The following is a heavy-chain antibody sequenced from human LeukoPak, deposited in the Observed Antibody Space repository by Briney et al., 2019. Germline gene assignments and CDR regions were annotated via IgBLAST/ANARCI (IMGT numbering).Heavy chain of an antibody. Sequence: PGGSLRLSCAASELTFSDYSMTWFRQSPGKGLFWVSGISAGGGSTYYADSVKGRFTISRDNSRNTLYLQMNSLRAEDTAVYYCAKDAAGPEYWGQGTLVTVSS. J-gene: IGHJ4*02. CDR1: ELTFSDYS. CDR3: AKDAAGPEY. CDR2: ISAGGGST. V-gene: IGHV3-23*01. D-gene: IGHD6-13*01.